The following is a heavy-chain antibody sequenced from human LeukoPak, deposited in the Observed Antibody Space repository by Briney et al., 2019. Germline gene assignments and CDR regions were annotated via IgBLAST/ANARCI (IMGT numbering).Heavy chain of an antibody. CDR3: ARDIAPAGLFFDY. V-gene: IGHV3-30*02. CDR1: GLTFSNYG. Sequence: GGSLRLSCAASGLTFSNYGMHWVRQAPGKGLEWVAFIRYDASNKYYADSVKGRFTISRDNSENTLYLQMNRLGVEDTAVYYCARDIAPAGLFFDYWGQGTLVTVSS. D-gene: IGHD6-13*01. CDR2: IRYDASNK. J-gene: IGHJ4*02.